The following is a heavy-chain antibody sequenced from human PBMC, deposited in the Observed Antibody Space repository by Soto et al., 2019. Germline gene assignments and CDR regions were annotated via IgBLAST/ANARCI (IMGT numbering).Heavy chain of an antibody. CDR1: GGTFSSYA. D-gene: IGHD3-9*01. Sequence: SVKVSCKASGGTFSSYAISWVRQAPGQGLGWMGGIIPIFGTANYAQKFQGRVTITADESTSTAYMELSSLRSEDTAVYYCATTQATHYDILTGLFDYWGQGTLVTVSS. V-gene: IGHV1-69*13. CDR2: IIPIFGTA. CDR3: ATTQATHYDILTGLFDY. J-gene: IGHJ4*02.